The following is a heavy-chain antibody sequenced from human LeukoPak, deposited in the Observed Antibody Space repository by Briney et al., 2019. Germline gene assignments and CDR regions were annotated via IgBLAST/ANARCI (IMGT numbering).Heavy chain of an antibody. CDR2: VYYDGTS. Sequence: SETLSLTCTVSGGSINSHSYYWGWIRQPPGKGLEWIGSVYYDGTSYSNPSLKTRVGVFVDTSRDQFSLDLDYVTAADTALYYCVRHISTNTGYFDSCGQGTLVSVSS. D-gene: IGHD5-24*01. CDR1: GGSINSHSYY. V-gene: IGHV4-39*01. J-gene: IGHJ4*02. CDR3: VRHISTNTGYFDS.